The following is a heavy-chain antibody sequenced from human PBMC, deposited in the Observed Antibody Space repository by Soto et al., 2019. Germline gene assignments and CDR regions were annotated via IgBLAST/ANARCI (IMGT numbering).Heavy chain of an antibody. V-gene: IGHV1-3*04. CDR1: GSSSNIYK. J-gene: IGHJ4*02. CDR2: IHTASGET. Sequence: QVHLVQSGAEVKKPGASVKVSCKASGSSSNIYKIHWVRQAPGQGLEWMGWIHTASGETKYSQKLQDRVTITRDTSASTAYMELSSLTSEDTATYYCARDEDVWGQGTLVTVSS. CDR3: ARDEDV.